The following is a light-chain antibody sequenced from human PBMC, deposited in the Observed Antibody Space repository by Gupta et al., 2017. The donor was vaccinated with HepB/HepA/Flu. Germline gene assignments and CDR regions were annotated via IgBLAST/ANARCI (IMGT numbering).Light chain of an antibody. CDR1: QSVSSN. CDR3: QQYNNWPET. J-gene: IGKJ1*01. V-gene: IGKV3-15*01. Sequence: EIVMTQSTATLSVSPGERATLSCRASQSVSSNLAWYQQKPGQAPRLLIYGASTRATGIPARFSGSWCGTEFTLTISSLQSEYVAVYYCQQYNNWPETFGQGTKVEIK. CDR2: GAS.